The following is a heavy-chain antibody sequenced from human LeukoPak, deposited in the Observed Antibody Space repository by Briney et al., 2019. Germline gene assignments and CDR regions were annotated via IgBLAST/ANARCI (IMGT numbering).Heavy chain of an antibody. CDR3: ARGFRGASFDY. CDR1: GGSFSGYY. J-gene: IGHJ4*02. V-gene: IGHV4-34*01. CDR2: INHSGST. Sequence: SETLSLTCAVYGGSFSGYYWSWIRQPPGKGLEWIGEINHSGSTNYNPSLKSRVTISVDTSKNQFSLKLSSVTAADTAVYYCARGFRGASFDYWGQGTLVIVSS. D-gene: IGHD1-26*01.